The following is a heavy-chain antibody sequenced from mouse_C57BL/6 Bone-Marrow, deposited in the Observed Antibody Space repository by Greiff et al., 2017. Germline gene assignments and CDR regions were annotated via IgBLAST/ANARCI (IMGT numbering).Heavy chain of an antibody. D-gene: IGHD1-1*01. J-gene: IGHJ1*03. V-gene: IGHV14-2*01. CDR1: GFDIKDYY. CDR2: LDPEDGET. CDR3: ARIYGSIYWYFDV. Sequence: EVQLQQSGAELVKPGASVKLSCTASGFDIKDYYMHWVKQRTEQGLAWIGRLDPEDGETKYAPKFQGKATITADTSSNPAYLQLSSLTSEDTAVYYCARIYGSIYWYFDVWGTGTTVTVSS.